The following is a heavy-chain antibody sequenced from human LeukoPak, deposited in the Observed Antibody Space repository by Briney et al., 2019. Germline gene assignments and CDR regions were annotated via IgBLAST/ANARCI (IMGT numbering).Heavy chain of an antibody. V-gene: IGHV3-21*01. CDR2: ISSSSSYI. CDR1: GFTFSSYS. CDR3: ARPLGTVVTPLDY. Sequence: GGSLRLSCAASGFTFSSYSMNWVRQAPGKGLEWVSSISSSSSYIYYADSVKGRFTLSRDNAKNSLYLQMNSLRAEDTAVYYCARPLGTVVTPLDYWGQGTLVTVSS. D-gene: IGHD4-23*01. J-gene: IGHJ4*02.